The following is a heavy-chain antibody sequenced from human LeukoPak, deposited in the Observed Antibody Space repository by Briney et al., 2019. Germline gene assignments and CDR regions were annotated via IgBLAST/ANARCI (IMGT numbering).Heavy chain of an antibody. D-gene: IGHD6-19*01. Sequence: GGSLRLSCAASGFTFSGYSMNWVRQAPGKGLEWVSYISSSSSTIYYGDSVKGRFTISRDNSKNTLYLQMNSLRAEDTAVYYCARAGYSSGWYNYFDYWGQGTLVTVSS. CDR1: GFTFSGYS. CDR3: ARAGYSSGWYNYFDY. V-gene: IGHV3-48*01. J-gene: IGHJ4*02. CDR2: ISSSSSTI.